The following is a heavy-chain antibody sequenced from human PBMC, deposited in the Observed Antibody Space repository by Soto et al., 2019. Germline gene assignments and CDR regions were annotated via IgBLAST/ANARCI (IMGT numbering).Heavy chain of an antibody. J-gene: IGHJ4*02. V-gene: IGHV3-74*01. CDR1: GFTFSTYW. CDR2: ISSDGSVT. D-gene: IGHD1-26*01. CDR3: ASAMTSVGATPKGDY. Sequence: EVQLVESGGGLVQPGGSLRLSCAASGFTFSTYWMHWVRQAPGQGPVWVSRISSDGSVTDCAGSVKGRFTISRDNAKNTLYLQMNSLRAEDTAVYYCASAMTSVGATPKGDYWGQGTLVTVSS.